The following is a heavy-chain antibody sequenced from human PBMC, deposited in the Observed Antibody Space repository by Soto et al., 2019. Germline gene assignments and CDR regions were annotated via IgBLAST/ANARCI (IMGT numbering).Heavy chain of an antibody. CDR1: GGSISSRTSY. CDR3: AREGGGGVDC. Sequence: QVQLQESGPGLVKPSQTLSLTCTVSGGSISSRTSYWSWIRQHPGKGLEWIGYIYYGGDSFYNPSPKGRVTKAKDTSENPFPLKLNSGPAGDTAVYFWAREGGGGVDCWGQGTLVTVAS. D-gene: IGHD1-26*01. CDR2: IYYGGDS. J-gene: IGHJ4*02. V-gene: IGHV4-31*03.